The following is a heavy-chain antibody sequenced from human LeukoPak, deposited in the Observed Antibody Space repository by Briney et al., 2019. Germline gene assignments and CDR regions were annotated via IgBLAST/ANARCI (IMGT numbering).Heavy chain of an antibody. CDR2: ISYGGSNK. CDR1: GFTFSSYA. Sequence: GGSLRLSCAASGFTFSSYAMHWVRQAPGKGLEWVAVISYGGSNKYYADSVKGRFTISRDNSKNTPYLQMNSLRAEDTAVYYCARAPSQRGLYYYYGMDVWGQGTTVTVSS. V-gene: IGHV3-30*04. CDR3: ARAPSQRGLYYYYGMDV. J-gene: IGHJ6*02.